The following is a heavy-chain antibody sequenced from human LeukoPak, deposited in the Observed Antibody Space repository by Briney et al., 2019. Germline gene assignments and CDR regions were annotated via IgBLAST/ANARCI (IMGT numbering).Heavy chain of an antibody. CDR1: GFTFDDYA. D-gene: IGHD5-18*01. CDR2: ISWDGGST. CDR3: ARGGGYSYGSFDY. J-gene: IGHJ4*02. Sequence: GGSLRLSCAASGFTFDDYAMHWVRQAPGKGLEWVSLISWDGGSTHYADSVKGRFTISRDNSKNSLYLQMNSLRAEDTAVYYCARGGGYSYGSFDYWGQGTLVTVSS. V-gene: IGHV3-43D*03.